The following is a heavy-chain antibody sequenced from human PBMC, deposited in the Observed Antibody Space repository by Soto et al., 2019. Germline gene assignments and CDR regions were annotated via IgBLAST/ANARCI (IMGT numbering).Heavy chain of an antibody. CDR3: ARVSSDHDQLLFIYYYYGMDV. D-gene: IGHD2-2*01. V-gene: IGHV3-30-3*01. CDR2: ISYDGSNK. Sequence: PGGSLRLSCAASGFTFRSYAMHWVRQAPGKGLEWVALISYDGSNKYFADSVKGRFTISRDDSKNTLYLQMNSLRAEDTAVYYCARVSSDHDQLLFIYYYYGMDVCGQGPTVTVYS. CDR1: GFTFRSYA. J-gene: IGHJ6*02.